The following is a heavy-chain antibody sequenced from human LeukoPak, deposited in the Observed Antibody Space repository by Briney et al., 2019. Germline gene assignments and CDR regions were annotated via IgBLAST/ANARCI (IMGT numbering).Heavy chain of an antibody. CDR2: IRFDGHKT. V-gene: IGHV3-30*02. D-gene: IGHD3-9*01. CDR3: LTGFAKVVDV. CDR1: GFTFSAYG. Sequence: GGSLRLSCAASGFTFSAYGMHWVRQAPGRGLQWVSFIRFDGHKTYYADSVKGRFTISRDNAKNSLYLQMNSLRAEDTAVYYCLTGFAKVVDVWGKGTTVTISS. J-gene: IGHJ6*04.